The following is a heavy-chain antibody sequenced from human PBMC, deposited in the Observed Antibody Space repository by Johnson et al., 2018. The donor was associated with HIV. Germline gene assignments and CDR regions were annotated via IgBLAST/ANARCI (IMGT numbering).Heavy chain of an antibody. CDR3: AKPPSMGADAFDI. J-gene: IGHJ3*02. Sequence: QVQLVESGGGLVQPGGSLRLSCAASGFTVSSNYMNWVRQAPGKGLEWVAVISYDGTTKYFADSVKGRFNISRDNSKNTLYLQMNSLRAEDAAVYYCAKPPSMGADAFDIWGQGTMVTVSS. D-gene: IGHD3-16*01. V-gene: IGHV3-30*18. CDR2: ISYDGTTK. CDR1: GFTVSSNY.